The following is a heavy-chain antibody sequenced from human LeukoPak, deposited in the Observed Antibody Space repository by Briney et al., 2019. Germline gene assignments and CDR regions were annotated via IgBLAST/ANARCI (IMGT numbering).Heavy chain of an antibody. D-gene: IGHD6-19*01. CDR1: GFTFSSYA. CDR2: ISYDGSNK. Sequence: GGSLRLSCAASGFTFSSYAMHWVRQAPGKGLEWVAVISYDGSNKYYADSVKGRFTISRDNSKNTLYLQMNSLRAEDTAVYYCARDRRLYSSGWYGMDVWGQGTTVTVSS. V-gene: IGHV3-30-3*01. CDR3: ARDRRLYSSGWYGMDV. J-gene: IGHJ6*02.